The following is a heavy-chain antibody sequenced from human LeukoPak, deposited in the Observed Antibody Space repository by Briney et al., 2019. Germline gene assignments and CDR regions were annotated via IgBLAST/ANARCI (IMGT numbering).Heavy chain of an antibody. Sequence: GGSLRLSCAASGFTVSSNYMSWVRQAPGKGLEWVSVIYSGGSTYYAGSEKGRCTISRDKSNNTLYLQMNSLRAEDTAVYYCARGGYGSGPFDYWGQGTLVTVSS. D-gene: IGHD3-10*01. J-gene: IGHJ4*02. CDR2: IYSGGST. CDR3: ARGGYGSGPFDY. CDR1: GFTVSSNY. V-gene: IGHV3-66*01.